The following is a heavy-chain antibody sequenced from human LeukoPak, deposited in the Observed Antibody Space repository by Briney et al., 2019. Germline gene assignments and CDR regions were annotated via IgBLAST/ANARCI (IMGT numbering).Heavy chain of an antibody. D-gene: IGHD2-15*01. J-gene: IGHJ4*02. V-gene: IGHV3-33*01. CDR2: IWYDGSNK. CDR1: GFTFSSYG. Sequence: PGRSLRLSCAASGFTFSSYGMHWVRQAPGKGLEWVAVIWYDGSNKYYADSVKGRFTISGDNSKNTLYLQMNSLRAEDTAVYYCARDALGYCSGGSCYSLGYWGQGTLVTVSS. CDR3: ARDALGYCSGGSCYSLGY.